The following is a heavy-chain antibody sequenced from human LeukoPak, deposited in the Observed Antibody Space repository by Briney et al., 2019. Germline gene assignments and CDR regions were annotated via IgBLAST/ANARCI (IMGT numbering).Heavy chain of an antibody. V-gene: IGHV3-33*08. J-gene: IGHJ5*02. CDR3: ARDLGTTVTNWFDP. Sequence: PGGTLRLSCAASGFTFSSYGMHWVRQAPGKGLEWVAVIWYDGSNKYYADSVKGRFTISRDNSKNTLYLQMNSLRAEDTAVYYCARDLGTTVTNWFDPWGQGTLVTVSS. CDR1: GFTFSSYG. D-gene: IGHD4-17*01. CDR2: IWYDGSNK.